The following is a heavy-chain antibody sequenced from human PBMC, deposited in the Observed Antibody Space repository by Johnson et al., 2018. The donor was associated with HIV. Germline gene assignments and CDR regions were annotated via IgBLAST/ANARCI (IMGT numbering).Heavy chain of an antibody. D-gene: IGHD6-19*01. Sequence: VQLVESGGGVVQPGRSLRLSCAASGFTFDDYAMHWVRQAPGKGLEWVSVIYSGGTTYYADSVKGRFIISRDSSKNTLYLQMDRLRAGDTALYYCVSVVRMPFSSDWKAFHIWGQGTLVSVSS. J-gene: IGHJ3*02. CDR2: IYSGGTT. V-gene: IGHV3-66*01. CDR3: VSVVRMPFSSDWKAFHI. CDR1: GFTFDDYA.